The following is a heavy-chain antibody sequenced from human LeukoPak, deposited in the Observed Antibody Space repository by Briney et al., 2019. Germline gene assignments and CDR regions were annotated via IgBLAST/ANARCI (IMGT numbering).Heavy chain of an antibody. V-gene: IGHV3-66*01. CDR1: GFTVSSNY. D-gene: IGHD6-13*01. Sequence: GGSLRLSCAASGFTVSSNYMSWVRQAPGKGLHWVSVIYSGGRTDYADSVKGRFTISRDNSRNTLYLQMNSLRAEDTAVYYCAKDAAGPEYWGQGTLVTVSS. CDR2: IYSGGRT. J-gene: IGHJ4*02. CDR3: AKDAAGPEY.